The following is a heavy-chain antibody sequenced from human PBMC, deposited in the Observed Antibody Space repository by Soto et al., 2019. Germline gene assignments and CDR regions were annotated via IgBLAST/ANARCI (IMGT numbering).Heavy chain of an antibody. Sequence: QVQLVQSGAEVKKPGSSVKVSCKASGGTFSSYAISWVRQAPGQGLEWMGGIIPIFGTANYAQKFQGRVTITADESTSTAYMELRNLRSDDTAVYYCARELGYCSGASCYWGDYWGQGTLVTVSS. J-gene: IGHJ4*02. CDR1: GGTFSSYA. D-gene: IGHD2-2*01. CDR2: IIPIFGTA. CDR3: ARELGYCSGASCYWGDY. V-gene: IGHV1-69*01.